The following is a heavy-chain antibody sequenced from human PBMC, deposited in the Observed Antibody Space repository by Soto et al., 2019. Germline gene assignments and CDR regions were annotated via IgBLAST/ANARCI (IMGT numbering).Heavy chain of an antibody. CDR2: ISWDGGST. V-gene: IGHV3-43*01. CDR1: GFTFDDYT. CDR3: ARKTTTAFGY. Sequence: GGSLRLSCAASGFTFDDYTMHWVRQAPGKGLEWVSLISWDGGSTYYADSVKDRFTISRDNSKNSLYLQMNSLRTEDTALYYCARKTTTAFGYWGQGTLVTVSS. D-gene: IGHD4-17*01. J-gene: IGHJ4*02.